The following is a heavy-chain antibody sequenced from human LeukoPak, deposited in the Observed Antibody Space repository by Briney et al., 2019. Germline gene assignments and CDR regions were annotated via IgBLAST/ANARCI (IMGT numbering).Heavy chain of an antibody. D-gene: IGHD3-3*01. CDR1: GGTFSSYA. V-gene: IGHV1-69*13. CDR2: IIPIFGTA. CDR3: ARAETYYDLWSGYGTKYYFDY. J-gene: IGHJ4*02. Sequence: SVKVSCKASGGTFSSYAISWVRQAPGQGLEWMGGIIPIFGTANYAQKFQGRVTITADESTSTAYMELSSLRSEDTAVYYCARAETYYDLWSGYGTKYYFDYWGQGTLVTVSS.